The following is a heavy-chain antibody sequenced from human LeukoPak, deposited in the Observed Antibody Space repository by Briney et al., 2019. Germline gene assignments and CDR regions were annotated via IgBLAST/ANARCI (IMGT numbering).Heavy chain of an antibody. Sequence: GGTLRLSCAASGFTFSSYGMSWVRQAPGKGLEWVANIKHDGSEKYYVDSMKGRFTISRDNAKKSLYLQMNSLRAEDTAVYYCAKDRRSGSYNTGYYMDVWGKGTTVTISS. J-gene: IGHJ6*03. CDR3: AKDRRSGSYNTGYYMDV. D-gene: IGHD3-10*01. CDR1: GFTFSSYG. CDR2: IKHDGSEK. V-gene: IGHV3-7*01.